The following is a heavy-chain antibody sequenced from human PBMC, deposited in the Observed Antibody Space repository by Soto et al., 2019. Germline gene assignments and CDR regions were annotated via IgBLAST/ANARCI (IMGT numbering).Heavy chain of an antibody. Sequence: HPGGPLRLSCAASGFTVSSNYMSWVRQAPGKGLEWVSVIYSGGSTYYADSVKGRFTISRDNSKNTLYLQMNSLRAEDTAVYYCAREPYYYYDSSGYYSPPAFDIWGQGTMVTVSS. CDR2: IYSGGST. V-gene: IGHV3-53*01. J-gene: IGHJ3*02. CDR1: GFTVSSNY. D-gene: IGHD3-22*01. CDR3: AREPYYYYDSSGYYSPPAFDI.